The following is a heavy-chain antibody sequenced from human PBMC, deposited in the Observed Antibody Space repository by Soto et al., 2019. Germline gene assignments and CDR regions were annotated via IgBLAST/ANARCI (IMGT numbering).Heavy chain of an antibody. CDR2: IKQDGSEK. J-gene: IGHJ4*02. Sequence: GSLRLSCAASRFTFSNYWMSWVRQAPGKGLEWVANIKQDGSEKYYVDSVKGRFTISRDNAKNSLYLQMNSLRAEDTAVYYCAREPNSIDYWGQGTLVTVSS. CDR1: RFTFSNYW. CDR3: AREPNSIDY. V-gene: IGHV3-7*01. D-gene: IGHD2-15*01.